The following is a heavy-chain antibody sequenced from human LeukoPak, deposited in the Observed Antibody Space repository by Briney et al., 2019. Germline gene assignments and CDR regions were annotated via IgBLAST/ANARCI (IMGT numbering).Heavy chain of an antibody. J-gene: IGHJ4*02. D-gene: IGHD5-24*01. Sequence: EGSLRLSCAASVFTFSRYWMSWVRQAPGKGLEWVANIKQDGSEKYYVDSVKGRFTISRDNTKNSLYLQMNSLRAEDTAVYYCAGSGERWLQLEYWGQGTLVTVSS. CDR1: VFTFSRYW. CDR3: AGSGERWLQLEY. V-gene: IGHV3-7*01. CDR2: IKQDGSEK.